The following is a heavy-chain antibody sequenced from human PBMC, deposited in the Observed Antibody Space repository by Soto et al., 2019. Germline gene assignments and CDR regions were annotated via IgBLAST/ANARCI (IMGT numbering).Heavy chain of an antibody. J-gene: IGHJ4*02. CDR2: ISYDGSNK. CDR3: AKDISPFGCYHAFGDY. Sequence: QVQLVESGGGVVQPGRSLRLSCAASGFTFSSYGMHWVRQAPGKGLEWVAVISYDGSNKYYADSVKGRFTISRDNSKNTLYLQMNSLRAEDTAVYYCAKDISPFGCYHAFGDYWGQGTLVTVSS. D-gene: IGHD2-15*01. CDR1: GFTFSSYG. V-gene: IGHV3-30*18.